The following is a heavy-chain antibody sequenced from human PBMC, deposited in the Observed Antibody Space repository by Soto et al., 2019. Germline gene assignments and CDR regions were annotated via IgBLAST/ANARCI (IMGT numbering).Heavy chain of an antibody. D-gene: IGHD4-4*01. Sequence: GGSLRLSCAASGFTFSSYWMSWVRQAPGKGLEWVANIKQDGSEKYYVDSVKGRFTISRDNAKNSLYLQMNSLRAEDTAVYYCARGGLGVTSLGSNYYYMDVWGKGTTVTVSS. CDR3: ARGGLGVTSLGSNYYYMDV. V-gene: IGHV3-7*01. J-gene: IGHJ6*03. CDR2: IKQDGSEK. CDR1: GFTFSSYW.